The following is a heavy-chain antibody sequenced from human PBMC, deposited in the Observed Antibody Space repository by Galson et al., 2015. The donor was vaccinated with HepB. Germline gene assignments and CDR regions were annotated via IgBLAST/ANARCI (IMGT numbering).Heavy chain of an antibody. CDR2: IIPIFGTA. CDR3: AIPFDWTNYYYYYMDV. V-gene: IGHV1-69*13. Sequence: SVKVSCKASGGTFSSYAISWVRQAPGQGLEWMGGIIPIFGTANYAQKFQGRVTITADESTSTAYMELSSLRSEDTAVYYCAIPFDWTNYYYYYMDVWGKGTTVTVSS. D-gene: IGHD1-1*01. CDR1: GGTFSSYA. J-gene: IGHJ6*03.